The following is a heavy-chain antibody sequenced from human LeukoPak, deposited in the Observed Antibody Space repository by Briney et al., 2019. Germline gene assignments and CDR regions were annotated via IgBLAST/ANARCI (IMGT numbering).Heavy chain of an antibody. J-gene: IGHJ6*02. CDR2: IYHGDSDT. Sequence: GESLKISCKGSGYRFTSYWIGGVRPLPGKGLEWMGIIYHGDSDTRYSPSFQGQVTISADKSIGTAYLQWSSLKASDTAMYYCARALLWFGESHYGMDVWGQGTTVTVSS. CDR3: ARALLWFGESHYGMDV. D-gene: IGHD3-10*01. CDR1: GYRFTSYW. V-gene: IGHV5-51*01.